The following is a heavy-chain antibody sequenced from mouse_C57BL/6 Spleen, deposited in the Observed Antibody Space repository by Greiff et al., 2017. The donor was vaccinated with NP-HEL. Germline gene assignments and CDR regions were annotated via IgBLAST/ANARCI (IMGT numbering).Heavy chain of an antibody. V-gene: IGHV1-26*01. Sequence: EVQLQQSGPELVKPGASVKISCKASGYTFTDYYMNWVKQSHGKSLEWIGDINPNNGGTSYNQKFKGKATLTVDKSSSTAYMELRSLTSKDSAVYYCARALQYFDYWGQGTTLTVSS. CDR3: ARALQYFDY. D-gene: IGHD6-1*01. CDR1: GYTFTDYY. CDR2: INPNNGGT. J-gene: IGHJ2*01.